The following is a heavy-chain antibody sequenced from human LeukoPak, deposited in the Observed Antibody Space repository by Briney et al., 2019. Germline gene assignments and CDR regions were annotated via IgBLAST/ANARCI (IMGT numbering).Heavy chain of an antibody. CDR2: INHSGST. J-gene: IGHJ2*01. D-gene: IGHD3-10*01. CDR1: GGSFCGYY. Sequence: SETLSLTCAVYGGSFCGYYWSWIRHPPGRGLEWIGEINHSGSTNYNPSLKSRVTISVDTSKNQCSLKLSSVTAADTAVYYCARGRGYYGSGRGYWYFDLWGRGTLVTVSS. CDR3: ARGRGYYGSGRGYWYFDL. V-gene: IGHV4-34*01.